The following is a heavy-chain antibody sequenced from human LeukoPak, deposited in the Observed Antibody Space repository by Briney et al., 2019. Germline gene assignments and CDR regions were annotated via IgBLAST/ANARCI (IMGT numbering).Heavy chain of an antibody. CDR3: VKGSTAAQRGDRDDY. CDR1: GFTFSTYN. Sequence: GGSLRLSCAASGFTFSTYNMNWVRQAPGKGLGWVSSISSESEYIYYADSVKGRFTVSRDNAKHSLYLQMNSLRGEDTAFYYCVKGSTAAQRGDRDDYWGQGTLVTVSS. D-gene: IGHD6-6*01. CDR2: ISSESEYI. V-gene: IGHV3-21*01. J-gene: IGHJ4*02.